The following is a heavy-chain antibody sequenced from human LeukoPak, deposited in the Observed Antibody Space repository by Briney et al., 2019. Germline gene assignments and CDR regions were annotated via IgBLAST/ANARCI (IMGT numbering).Heavy chain of an antibody. J-gene: IGHJ5*02. Sequence: SVKVSCKASGGTFSSYAISGVRPAPGQGREWVGGIIPICGTANYARKFQGRAPITTDGSTSRAYMGLSSLRSEHPAVYYCARSPLMVRGVISWFDTCGQGTPVTVSS. CDR1: GGTFSSYA. D-gene: IGHD3-10*01. CDR2: IIPICGTA. CDR3: ARSPLMVRGVISWFDT. V-gene: IGHV1-69*05.